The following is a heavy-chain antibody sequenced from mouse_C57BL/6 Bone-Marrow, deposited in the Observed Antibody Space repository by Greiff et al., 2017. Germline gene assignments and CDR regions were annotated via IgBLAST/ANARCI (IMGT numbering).Heavy chain of an antibody. Sequence: QVQLQQPGTELVKPGASVKLSCKASGYTFTSYWMHWVKQRPGQGLEWIGNINPSNGGTNYNEKFKSKATLTVDKSSSTAYLQLSSLTSEDTAVYYCRSMIITTVVPYYFDYWGQGTTLTVSS. V-gene: IGHV1-53*01. CDR1: GYTFTSYW. D-gene: IGHD1-1*01. CDR3: RSMIITTVVPYYFDY. CDR2: INPSNGGT. J-gene: IGHJ2*01.